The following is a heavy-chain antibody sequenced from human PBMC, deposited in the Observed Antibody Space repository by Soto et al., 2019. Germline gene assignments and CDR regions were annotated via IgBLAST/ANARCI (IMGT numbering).Heavy chain of an antibody. J-gene: IGHJ4*02. V-gene: IGHV5-51*01. CDR3: ATLSYFDSNGAFDH. CDR1: GYSLTNYW. D-gene: IGHD3-22*01. CDR2: IYPGDSDT. Sequence: PGESLKISCKGSGYSLTNYWIGWVRLIPGQGLEWMGIIYPGDSDTKYSPSFRGQVIISADKSIGTAYLQWNSLKASDTAMYFCATLSYFDSNGAFDHWGQGTLVTVSS.